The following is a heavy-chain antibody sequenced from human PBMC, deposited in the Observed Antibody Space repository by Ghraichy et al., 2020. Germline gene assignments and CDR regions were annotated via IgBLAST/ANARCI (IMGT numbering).Heavy chain of an antibody. D-gene: IGHD3-3*01. Sequence: GGSLRLSCAASGFTFSSYTINWVRQAPGKGLEWVAGIAGNAASTYYADSVKGRFTISRDNSNNTLYLHMSGLRGDDTAVYYCAKGKYYEFWSVVQSNYYYNYYIDVWGQGTTVTVSS. J-gene: IGHJ6*02. V-gene: IGHV3-23*01. CDR2: IAGNAAST. CDR3: AKGKYYEFWSVVQSNYYYNYYIDV. CDR1: GFTFSSYT.